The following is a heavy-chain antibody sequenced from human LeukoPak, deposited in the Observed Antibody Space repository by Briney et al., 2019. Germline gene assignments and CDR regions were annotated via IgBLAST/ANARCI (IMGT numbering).Heavy chain of an antibody. CDR2: ISSSSSYI. V-gene: IGHV3-21*01. D-gene: IGHD3-3*01. J-gene: IGHJ4*02. CDR1: GFTFSSYS. Sequence: PVGSLRLSCAASGFTFSSYSMNWVRQAPGKGLEWVSSISSSSSYIYYADSVKGRFTISRDNAKKSLYLQMNSLRAEDTAVYYCAREYDFWSGYAFDYWGQGTLVTVSS. CDR3: AREYDFWSGYAFDY.